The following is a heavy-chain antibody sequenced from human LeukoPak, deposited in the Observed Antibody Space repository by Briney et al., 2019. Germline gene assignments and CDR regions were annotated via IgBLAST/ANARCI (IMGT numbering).Heavy chain of an antibody. V-gene: IGHV4-59*01. Sequence: SETLSLTCTVSGGSISSYYWSWIRQPPGKGLEWIGFIYYSGSTNYNPSLKSRVTISVDTSKNQFSLKLSSVTAADTAVYYCARETYCSGSSCYSGWFDPWGQGTLVTVSS. CDR2: IYYSGST. CDR3: ARETYCSGSSCYSGWFDP. J-gene: IGHJ5*02. CDR1: GGSISSYY. D-gene: IGHD2-15*01.